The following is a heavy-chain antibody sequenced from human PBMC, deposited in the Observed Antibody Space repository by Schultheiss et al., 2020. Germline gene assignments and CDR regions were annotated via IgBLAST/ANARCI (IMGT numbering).Heavy chain of an antibody. CDR2: ISSSSSYI. CDR3: ASSAVELRRLLDY. D-gene: IGHD4-17*01. J-gene: IGHJ4*02. Sequence: GGSLRLSCAASGFTFSNAWMSWVRQAPGKGLEWVSSISSSSSYIYYADSVKGRFTISRDNAKNSLYLQMNSLRAEDTAVYYCASSAVELRRLLDYWGQGTLVTVSS. CDR1: GFTFSNAW. V-gene: IGHV3-21*01.